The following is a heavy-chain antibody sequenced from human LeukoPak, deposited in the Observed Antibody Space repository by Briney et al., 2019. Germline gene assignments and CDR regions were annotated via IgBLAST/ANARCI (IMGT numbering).Heavy chain of an antibody. CDR2: IYYSGST. V-gene: IGHV4-61*08. J-gene: IGHJ4*02. D-gene: IGHD3-22*01. Sequence: SETLSLTCTVSGDSISSGGYYWSWIRQPPGKGLEYMGYIYYSGSTDYNPSLKSRITISVDTSKNQFSLKLSSVTAADTAVYYCARHYYDTSGYYYFDYWGQGTLVTVSS. CDR1: GDSISSGGYY. CDR3: ARHYYDTSGYYYFDY.